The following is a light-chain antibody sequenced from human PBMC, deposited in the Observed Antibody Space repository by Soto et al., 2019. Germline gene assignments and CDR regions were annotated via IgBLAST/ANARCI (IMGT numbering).Light chain of an antibody. CDR3: SSYTSSNTQV. CDR2: EVS. V-gene: IGLV2-14*01. Sequence: QSVLTQPASVSGSPGQSITISCTGTSRDVGGYNYVSWYQQHPGKAPKLMIYEVSNRPSGVSNRFSGSKSGNTASLTISGLQAEDEADYYCSSYTSSNTQVFGTGTKVTVL. CDR1: SRDVGGYNY. J-gene: IGLJ1*01.